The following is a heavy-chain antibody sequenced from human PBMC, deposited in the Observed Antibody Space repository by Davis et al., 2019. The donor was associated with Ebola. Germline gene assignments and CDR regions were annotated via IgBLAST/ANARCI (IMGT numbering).Heavy chain of an antibody. CDR3: ARHSDLAAAGRGMDV. CDR1: GGSISSSSYY. V-gene: IGHV4-61*05. Sequence: SETLSPTCTVSGGSISSSSYYWGWIRQPPGKGLEWIGYIYYSGSTNYNPSLKSRVTISVDTSKNQFSLKLSSVTAADTAVYYCARHSDLAAAGRGMDVWGQGTTVTVSS. J-gene: IGHJ6*02. D-gene: IGHD6-13*01. CDR2: IYYSGST.